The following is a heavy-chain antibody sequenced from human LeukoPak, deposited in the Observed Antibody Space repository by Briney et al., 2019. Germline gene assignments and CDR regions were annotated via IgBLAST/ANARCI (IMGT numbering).Heavy chain of an antibody. CDR2: ISISSSTI. D-gene: IGHD3-10*01. Sequence: GGSLRLSCAASGFTVSSNYMNWVRQAPGKGLEWVSYISISSSTIYYADSVKGRFTISRDNAKNSLYLQMNSLRAEDTAVYYCARELRVGTAFDLWGRGTLVTVSS. V-gene: IGHV3-48*01. CDR3: ARELRVGTAFDL. J-gene: IGHJ2*01. CDR1: GFTVSSNY.